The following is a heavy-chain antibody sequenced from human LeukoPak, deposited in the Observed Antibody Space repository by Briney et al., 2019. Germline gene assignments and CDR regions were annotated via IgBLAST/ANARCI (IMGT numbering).Heavy chain of an antibody. CDR3: ASPYYYDCSSYYHFFDH. J-gene: IGHJ4*02. Sequence: GGSLRLSCAASGFTFSTYYMNRVRQAPGKGLEWVTVISYDGSTKYYADSVKGRFTISRDNSKNTLYLQMNSLRTEDTAVYYCASPYYYDCSSYYHFFDHWGQGTLVTVSS. CDR1: GFTFSTYY. CDR2: ISYDGSTK. D-gene: IGHD3-22*01. V-gene: IGHV3-30*03.